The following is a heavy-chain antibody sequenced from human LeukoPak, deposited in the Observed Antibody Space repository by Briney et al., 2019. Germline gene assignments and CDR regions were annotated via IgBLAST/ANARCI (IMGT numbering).Heavy chain of an antibody. Sequence: GGSLRLSRAASGFTFSSYSMNWVRQAPGKGLEWVANIKQDGSEKYYVDSVKGRFTISRDNAKNSLYLQMNSLRAEDTAVYYCARVRYDQIDYWGQGTLVTVSS. J-gene: IGHJ4*02. V-gene: IGHV3-7*01. CDR2: IKQDGSEK. CDR1: GFTFSSYS. D-gene: IGHD1-14*01. CDR3: ARVRYDQIDY.